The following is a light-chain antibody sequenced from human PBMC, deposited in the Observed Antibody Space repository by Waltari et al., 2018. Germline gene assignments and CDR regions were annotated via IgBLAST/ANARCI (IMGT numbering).Light chain of an antibody. CDR2: AAS. CDR3: QQSYSTPRA. V-gene: IGKV1-39*01. CDR1: QSISSY. J-gene: IGKJ1*01. Sequence: DIQMTQSPSSLSASVGDRVTITCRASQSISSYLNWYQQKPGKAPNLLIYAASSLQSGVPSRFSGSGSGTEFPHTNNRLQPEDFATYYCQQSYSTPRAFGQGTKVEIK.